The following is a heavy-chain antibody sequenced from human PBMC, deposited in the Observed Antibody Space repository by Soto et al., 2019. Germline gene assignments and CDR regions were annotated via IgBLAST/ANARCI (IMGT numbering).Heavy chain of an antibody. J-gene: IGHJ4*02. D-gene: IGHD3-16*01. CDR3: ARSRGALYFES. V-gene: IGHV4-59*01. CDR2: VYYGGT. CDR1: GSSMSSYF. Sequence: SVTRCFPCCASGSSMSSYFWRWIRQSPDKRREWLGYVYYGGTDYNPSLGGRFSPSGEMSESQFSRKLTSVTVPDTAVYYCARSRGALYFESWGPGILVTVSS.